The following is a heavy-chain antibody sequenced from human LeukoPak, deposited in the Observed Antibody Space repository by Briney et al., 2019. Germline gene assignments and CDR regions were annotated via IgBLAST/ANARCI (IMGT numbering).Heavy chain of an antibody. Sequence: SEALCLTCTVSGGSITSSSYYWGWIRQPPGKGLEWIGSIYYSGSTYYNPSLKSRLTISVDTSDNQFSLKLSSVTAADTAVYYCARHGIAAAGTLFDYWGQGTLVCVSS. D-gene: IGHD6-13*01. V-gene: IGHV4-39*01. CDR1: GGSITSSSYY. J-gene: IGHJ4*02. CDR2: IYYSGST. CDR3: ARHGIAAAGTLFDY.